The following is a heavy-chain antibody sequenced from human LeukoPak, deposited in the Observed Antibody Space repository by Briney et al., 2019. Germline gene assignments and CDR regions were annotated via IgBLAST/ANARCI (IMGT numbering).Heavy chain of an antibody. CDR3: ARVIVVVPAAITDAFDI. Sequence: GGSLRLSCAASGLTFSSYSMNWVRQAPGKGLEGVSYISSSSSTIYYADSVKGRFTISRDNAKNSLYLQMNSLRAEDTAVYYCARVIVVVPAAITDAFDIWGQGTMVTVSS. CDR2: ISSSSSTI. D-gene: IGHD2-2*02. V-gene: IGHV3-48*01. J-gene: IGHJ3*02. CDR1: GLTFSSYS.